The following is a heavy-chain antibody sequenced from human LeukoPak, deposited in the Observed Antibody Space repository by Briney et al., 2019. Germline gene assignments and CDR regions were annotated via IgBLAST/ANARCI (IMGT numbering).Heavy chain of an antibody. J-gene: IGHJ4*02. CDR3: TRDSYFYSSGYYYLDY. CDR1: GFTFGDYA. CDR2: IRSKAYGGTT. D-gene: IGHD3-22*01. Sequence: GGSLRLSCSASGFTFGDYAVSWFRQAPGKGLEWVGFIRSKAYGGTTEYAASVKGRFTISRDDSKSIAYLHMDSLKTEDTAVYYCTRDSYFYSSGYYYLDYWGQGTLVTVSS. V-gene: IGHV3-49*03.